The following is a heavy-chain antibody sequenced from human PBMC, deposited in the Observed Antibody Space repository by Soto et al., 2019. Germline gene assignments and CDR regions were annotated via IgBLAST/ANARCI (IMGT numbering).Heavy chain of an antibody. CDR3: ARGYCSSTSCYYFDY. Sequence: XSVKVSCKGPGYSFASYGLSRVRQAPGQGLEWMGWISAYNGNTNYSQKLQGRVTMTTDTSTSTAYMELRSLRSDDTAVYYCARGYCSSTSCYYFDYWGQGTLVTVSS. CDR2: ISAYNGNT. J-gene: IGHJ4*02. V-gene: IGHV1-18*01. D-gene: IGHD2-2*01. CDR1: GYSFASYG.